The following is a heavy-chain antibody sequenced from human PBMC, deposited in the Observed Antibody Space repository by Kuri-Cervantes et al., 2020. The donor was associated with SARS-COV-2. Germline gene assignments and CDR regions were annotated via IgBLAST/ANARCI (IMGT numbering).Heavy chain of an antibody. CDR3: ARDLTLGYTEAYYYYMDV. V-gene: IGHV3-7*01. D-gene: IGHD3-16*02. J-gene: IGHJ6*03. CDR1: GFTFSSYW. CDR2: IKQDGSEK. Sequence: GESLKISCAASGFTFSSYWMSWVRQAPGKGLEWVANIKQDGSEKYYVDSVKGRFTISRDNAKNSLYLQMNSLRAEDTAVYYCARDLTLGYTEAYYYYMDVWGKGTTVTVSS.